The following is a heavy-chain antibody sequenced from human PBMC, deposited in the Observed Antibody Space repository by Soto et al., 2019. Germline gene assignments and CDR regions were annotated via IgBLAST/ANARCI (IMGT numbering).Heavy chain of an antibody. D-gene: IGHD5-18*01. CDR2: IIPIFGTA. J-gene: IGHJ6*02. V-gene: IGHV1-69*13. CDR3: ARSYGDSYGRYYYYGMDV. Sequence: ASVKVSCKASGGTFSSYAISWVRQAPGQGLEWMGGIIPIFGTANYAQKFQGRVTITADESTSTAYMELSSLRSEDTAVYYWARSYGDSYGRYYYYGMDVWGQGTTVTVSS. CDR1: GGTFSSYA.